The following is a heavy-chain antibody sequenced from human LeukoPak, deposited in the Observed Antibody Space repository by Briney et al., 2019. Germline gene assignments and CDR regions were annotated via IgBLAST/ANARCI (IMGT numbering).Heavy chain of an antibody. Sequence: GGSLTLSCAASGFTFSSYSMNWVRQAPGKGLEWVSSISSSSSYIYYAGSVKGRFTISRDNAKNSLYLQMNSLRAEDTAVYYCATSRVLSGSLDYWGQGTLVTVSS. D-gene: IGHD1-26*01. CDR3: ATSRVLSGSLDY. J-gene: IGHJ4*02. V-gene: IGHV3-21*01. CDR1: GFTFSSYS. CDR2: ISSSSSYI.